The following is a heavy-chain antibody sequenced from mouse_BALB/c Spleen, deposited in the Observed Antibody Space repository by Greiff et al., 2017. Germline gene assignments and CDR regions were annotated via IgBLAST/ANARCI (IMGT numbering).Heavy chain of an antibody. Sequence: VQLQQSGAELARPGASVKLSCKASGYTFTSYWMQWVKQRPGQGLEWIGAIYPGDGDTRYTQKFKGKATLTADKSSSTAYMQLSSLASEDSAIYYCARKGVYDYCDYWGQGTTLTVSS. J-gene: IGHJ2*01. V-gene: IGHV1-87*01. CDR1: GYTFTSYW. CDR2: IYPGDGDT. D-gene: IGHD2-3*01. CDR3: ARKGVYDYCDY.